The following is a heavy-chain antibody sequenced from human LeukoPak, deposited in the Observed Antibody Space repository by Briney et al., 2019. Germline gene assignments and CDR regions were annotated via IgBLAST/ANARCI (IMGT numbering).Heavy chain of an antibody. J-gene: IGHJ4*02. CDR3: ARHPNYDFWSGYSPPFDY. D-gene: IGHD3-3*01. Sequence: SETLPLTCTVSGGSISSYYWSWIRQPPGKGLEWIGEINHSGSTNYNPSLKSRVTISVDTSKNQFSLKLSSVTAADTAVYYCARHPNYDFWSGYSPPFDYWGQGTLVTVSS. CDR1: GGSISSYY. V-gene: IGHV4-34*01. CDR2: INHSGST.